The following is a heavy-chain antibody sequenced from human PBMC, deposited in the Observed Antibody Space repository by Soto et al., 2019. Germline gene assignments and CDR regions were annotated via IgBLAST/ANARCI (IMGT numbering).Heavy chain of an antibody. V-gene: IGHV4-59*08. J-gene: IGHJ6*03. CDR3: ARVPPYYDILTGYSPYYYYMDV. CDR2: IYYSGST. Sequence: QVQLQESGPGLVKPSETLSLTCTVSGGSISSYYWSWIRQPPGKGLEWIGYIYYSGSTNYNPSLKSRVTFSVHTSKNQVSLKLSSVTAADTAVYYCARVPPYYDILTGYSPYYYYMDVWGKGTTVTVSS. D-gene: IGHD3-9*01. CDR1: GGSISSYY.